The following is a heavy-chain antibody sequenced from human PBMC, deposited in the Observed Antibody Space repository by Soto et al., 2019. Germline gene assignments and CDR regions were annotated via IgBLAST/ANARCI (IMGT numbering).Heavy chain of an antibody. CDR1: GYTFTTFH. D-gene: IGHD4-17*01. Sequence: QVHLVQSGAEVRKPGASVKVSCKASGYTFTTFHLHWVRLAPGQGLEWMGRINPDTGDSEYGQKFQGRVILTRNPSMTTASTELTSLTSDDTAIYFCARVRYGDFPFQYWGQGTPISVSS. CDR3: ARVRYGDFPFQY. V-gene: IGHV1-2*02. J-gene: IGHJ4*02. CDR2: INPDTGDS.